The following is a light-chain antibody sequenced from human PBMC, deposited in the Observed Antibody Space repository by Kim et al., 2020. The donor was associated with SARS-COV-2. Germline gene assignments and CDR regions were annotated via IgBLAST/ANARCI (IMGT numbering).Light chain of an antibody. CDR2: GTN. CDR3: NSRDSSGNLVV. J-gene: IGLJ2*01. Sequence: ALVQTVRITCQVYSIRVYYASWYQQKPGQAPVLVIFGTNSRPSGIPDRFSGSSSGNTASLTITGSQAEDEADYYCNSRDSSGNLVVFGGGTQLTVL. CDR1: SIRVYY. V-gene: IGLV3-19*01.